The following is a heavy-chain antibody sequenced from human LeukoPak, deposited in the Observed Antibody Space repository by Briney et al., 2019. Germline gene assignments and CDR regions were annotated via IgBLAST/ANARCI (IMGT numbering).Heavy chain of an antibody. CDR1: GGSFSGYY. J-gene: IGHJ3*02. Sequence: PSETLSLTCAVYGGSFSGYYWSWIRQPPGKGLEWIGEINHSGSTNYNPSLKSRVTISVDKSKNQFSLKPSSVTAADTAVYYCARDLVVVVAATTVAFDIWGQGTMVTVSS. CDR3: ARDLVVVVAATTVAFDI. D-gene: IGHD2-15*01. V-gene: IGHV4-34*01. CDR2: INHSGST.